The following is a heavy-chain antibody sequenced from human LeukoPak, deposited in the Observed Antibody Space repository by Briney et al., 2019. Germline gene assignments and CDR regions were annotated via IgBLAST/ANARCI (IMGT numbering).Heavy chain of an antibody. CDR2: ISSSGSYI. Sequence: GGSLRLSCAVSGFTFSSYTMNWVRQTPGKGLEWVSSISSSGSYIYYAVSVKGRFTISRDNSNNTLYLQMNSLRAEDTAVYYCARDRSLHYGSGSLDYWGQGTLVTVSS. CDR3: ARDRSLHYGSGSLDY. V-gene: IGHV3-21*01. D-gene: IGHD3-10*01. CDR1: GFTFSSYT. J-gene: IGHJ4*02.